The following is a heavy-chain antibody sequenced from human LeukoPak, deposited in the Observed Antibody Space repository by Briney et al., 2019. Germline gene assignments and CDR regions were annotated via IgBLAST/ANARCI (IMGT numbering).Heavy chain of an antibody. D-gene: IGHD5-18*01. CDR1: GVSITSYF. CDR2: IHSSGST. J-gene: IGHJ4*02. Sequence: SETLSLTCTVSGVSITSYFWSWIRQPAGKGLDWIGRIHSSGSTNYNPSLKSRVTISVDTSKNQFSLKLSSVTAADTAVYYCARGTAMVFSGDYWGQGTLVTVSS. CDR3: ARGTAMVFSGDY. V-gene: IGHV4-4*07.